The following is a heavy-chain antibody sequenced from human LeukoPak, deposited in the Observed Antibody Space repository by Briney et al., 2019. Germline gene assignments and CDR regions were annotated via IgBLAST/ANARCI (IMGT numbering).Heavy chain of an antibody. Sequence: PSETLSLTCTVSGGSISSGGYYWSWIRQHPGKGLGWIGYIYYSGSTYYNPSLKSRVTISVDTSKNQFSLKLSSVTAADTAVYYCARGKSAATRWFDPWGQGTLVTVSS. CDR1: GGSISSGGYY. D-gene: IGHD2-2*01. CDR2: IYYSGST. J-gene: IGHJ5*02. V-gene: IGHV4-31*03. CDR3: ARGKSAATRWFDP.